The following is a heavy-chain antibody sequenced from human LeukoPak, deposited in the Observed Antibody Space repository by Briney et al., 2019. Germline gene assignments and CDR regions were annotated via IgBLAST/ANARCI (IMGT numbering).Heavy chain of an antibody. D-gene: IGHD6-13*01. V-gene: IGHV4-39*07. CDR1: SGSISSTSYY. CDR2: INHSGST. J-gene: IGHJ6*03. CDR3: ARSTADSSWYLEYYYYYYYMDV. Sequence: SETLSLTCTVSSGSISSTSYYWGWIRQPPGKGLEWIGEINHSGSTNYNPSLKSRVTISVDTSKNQFSLKLSSVTAADTAVYYCARSTADSSWYLEYYYYYYYMDVWGKGTTVTVSS.